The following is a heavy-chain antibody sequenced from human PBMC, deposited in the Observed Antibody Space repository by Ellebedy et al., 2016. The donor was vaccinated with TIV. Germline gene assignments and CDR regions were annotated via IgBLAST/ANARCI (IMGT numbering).Heavy chain of an antibody. Sequence: GESLKISCAASGFTFSSYWMHWVRQAPGKGLVWVSRINSDGSSTSYADSVKGRFTVSRDNAKNTLYLQMNSLRAEDTAVYYCARDVLFGEIWPWGQGTLVTVSS. CDR2: INSDGSST. V-gene: IGHV3-74*01. CDR1: GFTFSSYW. D-gene: IGHD3-10*01. CDR3: ARDVLFGEIWP. J-gene: IGHJ5*02.